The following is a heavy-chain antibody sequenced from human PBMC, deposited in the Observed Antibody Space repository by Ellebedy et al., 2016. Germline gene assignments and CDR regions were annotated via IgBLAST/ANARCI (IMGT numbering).Heavy chain of an antibody. CDR1: GGTFSSYA. CDR3: ARRTYSSSSGDY. CDR2: IIPILGIA. Sequence: ASVKVSCKASGGTFSSYAISWVRQAPGQGLEWMGRIIPILGIANYAQKFQGRVTITADKSTSTAYMELSSLRSEDTAVYYCARRTYSSSSGDYWGQGTLVTVSS. D-gene: IGHD6-6*01. J-gene: IGHJ4*02. V-gene: IGHV1-69*04.